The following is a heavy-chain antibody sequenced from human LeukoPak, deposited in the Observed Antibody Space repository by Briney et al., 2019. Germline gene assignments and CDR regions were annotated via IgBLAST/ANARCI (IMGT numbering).Heavy chain of an antibody. CDR2: INSDGSST. J-gene: IGHJ5*02. D-gene: IGHD4-23*01. Sequence: GGSLRLSCAASGCTFSNYWMHWVRQAPGKGLGWVSRINSDGSSTSYADSVKGRFTISRDNAKNMLYLQMNSLRAEDTAVYYCARNSWPWGQGTLVTVSS. CDR3: ARNSWP. V-gene: IGHV3-74*01. CDR1: GCTFSNYW.